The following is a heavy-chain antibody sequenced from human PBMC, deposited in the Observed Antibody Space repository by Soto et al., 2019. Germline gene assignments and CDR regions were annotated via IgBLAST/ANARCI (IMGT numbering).Heavy chain of an antibody. Sequence: EVQLVESGGGLVKPGGSLRLSCAASGFTFSSYSMNWVRQAPGKGLEWVSSISSSSSYIYYADSVKGRFTISRDNAKNSLYLQMNSLRAEDTAVYYCARDGGTRSAFDIWGQGTMVTVSS. D-gene: IGHD3-16*01. J-gene: IGHJ3*02. CDR2: ISSSSSYI. CDR1: GFTFSSYS. V-gene: IGHV3-21*01. CDR3: ARDGGTRSAFDI.